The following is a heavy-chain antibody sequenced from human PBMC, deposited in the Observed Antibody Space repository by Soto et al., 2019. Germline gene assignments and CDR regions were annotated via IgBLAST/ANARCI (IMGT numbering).Heavy chain of an antibody. CDR1: GYTFATYW. CDR2: IYPGDSDT. D-gene: IGHD1-26*01. V-gene: IGHV5-51*01. CDR3: ATQTVGATIPDAFDI. Sequence: PGESLKISCTGSGYTFATYWIGWVRQMPGKGLEWMGIIYPGDSDTRYSPSFQGQVTISADKSISTAYLQWSSLKASDTAMYYCATQTVGATIPDAFDIWGQGTMVTVSS. J-gene: IGHJ3*02.